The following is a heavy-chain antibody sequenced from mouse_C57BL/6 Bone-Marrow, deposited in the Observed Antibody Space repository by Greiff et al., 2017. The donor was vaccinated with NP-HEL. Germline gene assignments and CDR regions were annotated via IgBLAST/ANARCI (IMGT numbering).Heavy chain of an antibody. V-gene: IGHV5-17*01. CDR2: ISSGSSTI. Sequence: EVMLVESGGGLVKPGGSLKLSCAASGFTFSDYGMHWVRQAPEKGLEWVAYISSGSSTIYYVDTVKGRFTISRDNAKNTLFLQMTSLRSEDTAMYYCARVYYDYAFAYWGQGTLVTVSA. D-gene: IGHD2-4*01. J-gene: IGHJ3*01. CDR1: GFTFSDYG. CDR3: ARVYYDYAFAY.